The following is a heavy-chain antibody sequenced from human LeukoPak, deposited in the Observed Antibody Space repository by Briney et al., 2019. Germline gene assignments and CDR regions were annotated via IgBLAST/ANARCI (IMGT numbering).Heavy chain of an antibody. J-gene: IGHJ6*03. CDR3: AKDREGYYYYYMDV. CDR2: ISGSGGRT. CDR1: GFTFSSYG. V-gene: IGHV3-23*01. Sequence: GGSLRLSCAAYGFTFSSYGMSWVSQAPGKGREWVSAISGSGGRTYYADSVKCRFTISRDNSKNTLYLQMNSLRAEDTAVYYCAKDREGYYYYYMDVWGKGTTVTISS.